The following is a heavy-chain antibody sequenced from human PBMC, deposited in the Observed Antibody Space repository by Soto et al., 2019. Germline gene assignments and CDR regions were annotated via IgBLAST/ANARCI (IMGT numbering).Heavy chain of an antibody. D-gene: IGHD4-17*01. J-gene: IGHJ4*02. Sequence: SETLSLTCTVSGGSISSSSYYWGWIRQPPGKGLEWIGSIYYSGSTYYNPSLKSRVTISVDTSKNQFSLKLSSVTAADTAVYYCARIHDYGDYGRNYCDYWGQGTLVTVSS. V-gene: IGHV4-39*01. CDR2: IYYSGST. CDR3: ARIHDYGDYGRNYCDY. CDR1: GGSISSSSYY.